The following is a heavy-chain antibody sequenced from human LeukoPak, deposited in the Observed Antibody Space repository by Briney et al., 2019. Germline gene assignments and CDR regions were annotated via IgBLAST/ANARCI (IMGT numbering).Heavy chain of an antibody. Sequence: GASVKVSCKASGGTFSSYAISWVRQAPGQGLEWMGGIIPIFGTANYAQKFRGRVTITADESTSTAYMELSSLRSEDTAVYYCAREGEHDFWSGYYTYYFDYWGQGTLVTVSS. CDR1: GGTFSSYA. J-gene: IGHJ4*02. V-gene: IGHV1-69*13. CDR2: IIPIFGTA. CDR3: AREGEHDFWSGYYTYYFDY. D-gene: IGHD3-3*01.